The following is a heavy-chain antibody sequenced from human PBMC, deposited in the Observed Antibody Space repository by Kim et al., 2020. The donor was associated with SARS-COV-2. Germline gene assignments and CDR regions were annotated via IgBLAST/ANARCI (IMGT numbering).Heavy chain of an antibody. J-gene: IGHJ6*02. CDR2: K. Sequence: KYYHTSLKTRPTISKDTSKHQMVLTMTSMAPVDTATYYCARSYASVGMDVWGQGTTVTVSS. D-gene: IGHD4-17*01. V-gene: IGHV2-70*01. CDR3: ARSYASVGMDV.